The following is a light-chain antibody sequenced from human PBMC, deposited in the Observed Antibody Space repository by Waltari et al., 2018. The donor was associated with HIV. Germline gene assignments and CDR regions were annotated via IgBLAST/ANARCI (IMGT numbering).Light chain of an antibody. CDR2: EDN. CDR1: SGRIASNY. V-gene: IGLV6-57*02. CDR3: QSFDGITAV. J-gene: IGLJ3*02. Sequence: NLMLTQPHSVSESPGKTVTISCTGSSGRIASNYVQWYQQRPGSAPTTVIFEDNQRSSGVPVWFSGSIDSSSNSASLTISRLKTEDEADYYCQSFDGITAVFGGGTKLTVL.